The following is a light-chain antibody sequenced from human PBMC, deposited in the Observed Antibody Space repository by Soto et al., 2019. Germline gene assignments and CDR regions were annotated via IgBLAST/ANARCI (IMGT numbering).Light chain of an antibody. Sequence: DLQMTQSPSSLSASVGDRVSITCRASQSIASYLNWFQLKPGKAPKLLIYAASSLQSGVPSRFSGSGSGTDFTLNISSLQPEDFATYYCQQSSNSPMYTFGQGTKLYVK. J-gene: IGKJ2*01. CDR3: QQSSNSPMYT. CDR1: QSIASY. CDR2: AAS. V-gene: IGKV1-39*01.